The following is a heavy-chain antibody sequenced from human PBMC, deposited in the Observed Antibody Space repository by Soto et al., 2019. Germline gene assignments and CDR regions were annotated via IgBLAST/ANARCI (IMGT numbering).Heavy chain of an antibody. V-gene: IGHV4-61*01. J-gene: IGHJ5*02. Sequence: SETLSLTCTVSGGAVSSGTYYWSWIRQPPGKGREWIGHIYFTGSTNYNPSLKSRVTMSLDTSRNQFSLKLSSVTAADTAVYYCTRGPPRVQWFDPWGLGTLVTVS. CDR2: IYFTGST. CDR3: TRGPPRVQWFDP. CDR1: GGAVSSGTYY.